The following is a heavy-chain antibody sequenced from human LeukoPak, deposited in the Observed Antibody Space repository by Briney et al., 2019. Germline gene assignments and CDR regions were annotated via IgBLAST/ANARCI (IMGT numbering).Heavy chain of an antibody. CDR3: ARVARTFHFDY. J-gene: IGHJ4*02. V-gene: IGHV1-46*01. CDR1: GYTFTSYY. CDR2: LNASGGST. Sequence: ASVKVSCKASGYTFTSYYMHWVRQAPGQALEWVGILNASGGSTSYAQKFQSRVTMTRDTSTSTVYMELSSLRSEDTAVYYCARVARTFHFDYWGQGTLVTVSS. D-gene: IGHD2-21*01.